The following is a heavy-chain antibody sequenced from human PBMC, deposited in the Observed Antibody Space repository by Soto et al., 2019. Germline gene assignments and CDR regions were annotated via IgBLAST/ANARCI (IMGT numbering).Heavy chain of an antibody. CDR3: ARHLSGYYDY. CDR1: GGSISSYY. Sequence: PSETLSLTCTVSGGSISSYYWSWIRQPPGKGLEWIGYIYYSGSTNYNPSLNSRVTISVDTSKNQFSLKLSSVTAADTAVYYCARHLSGYYDYWGQGTLVTVSS. J-gene: IGHJ4*02. CDR2: IYYSGST. V-gene: IGHV4-59*08. D-gene: IGHD3-22*01.